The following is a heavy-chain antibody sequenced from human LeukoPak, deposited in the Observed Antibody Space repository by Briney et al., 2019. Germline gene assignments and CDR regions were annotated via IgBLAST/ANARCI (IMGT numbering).Heavy chain of an antibody. V-gene: IGHV3-21*01. D-gene: IGHD1-26*01. CDR3: ARARYRGIVGANNDY. Sequence: GGSLRLSCAASGFTFSSYSMNWVRQAPGKGLEWVSSISSSSSYIYYADSVKVRFTISRDNAKNSLYLQMNSLRAEDTAVYYCARARYRGIVGANNDYWGQGTLVTVSS. CDR1: GFTFSSYS. J-gene: IGHJ4*02. CDR2: ISSSSSYI.